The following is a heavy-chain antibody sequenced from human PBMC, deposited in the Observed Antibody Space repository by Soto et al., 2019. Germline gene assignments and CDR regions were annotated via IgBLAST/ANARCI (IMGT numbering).Heavy chain of an antibody. CDR1: GGSINSYY. D-gene: IGHD4-17*01. V-gene: IGHV4-59*12. CDR2: IYYTGST. Sequence: PWETVSLTCIVSGGSINSYYWSWIRQPPGKGLEWIGNIYYTGSTNYNPSRKSRVTISVDTSKNQFSLRLSSVTAADTAVYYCARVGGYYGDYPNFDYWGQGTLVTVSS. J-gene: IGHJ4*02. CDR3: ARVGGYYGDYPNFDY.